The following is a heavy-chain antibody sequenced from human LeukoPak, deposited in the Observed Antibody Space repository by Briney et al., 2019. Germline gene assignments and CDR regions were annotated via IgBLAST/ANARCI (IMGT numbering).Heavy chain of an antibody. CDR2: IYYSGTT. CDR3: ARDSYGSSGYYYVSDY. V-gene: IGHV4-39*02. D-gene: IGHD3-22*01. CDR1: GGSLNSPNYY. J-gene: IGHJ4*02. Sequence: PSETLSLTCIVSGGSLNSPNYYWGWIRQPPGKGLEWIGTIYYSGTTYYNPSLKSRLTISVDTSKNQFSLKLTPVTAADTAVYYCARDSYGSSGYYYVSDYWGQGTLVTVSS.